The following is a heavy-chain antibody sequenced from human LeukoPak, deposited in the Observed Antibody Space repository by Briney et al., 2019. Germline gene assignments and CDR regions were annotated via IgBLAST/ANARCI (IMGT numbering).Heavy chain of an antibody. V-gene: IGHV3-7*03. D-gene: IGHD5-12*01. CDR1: GFTFSNYW. J-gene: IGHJ1*01. CDR3: ARDRQWLRAEYFQH. CDR2: VKEDGSEK. Sequence: GGSLRLSCAASGFTFSNYWMSWVRQAPGKGLEWVANVKEDGSEKYYMDSVKGRFIISRDNAKNSLYLQMNSLRAEDTAVYYCARDRQWLRAEYFQHWGQGTLVTVSS.